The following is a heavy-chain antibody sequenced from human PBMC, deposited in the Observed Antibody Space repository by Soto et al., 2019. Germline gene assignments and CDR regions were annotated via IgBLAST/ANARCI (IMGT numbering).Heavy chain of an antibody. J-gene: IGHJ4*02. CDR1: GGTFSSYT. CDR2: IIPILGIA. D-gene: IGHD2-2*02. Sequence: QVQLVQSGAEVKKPGSSVKVSCKASGGTFSSYTISWVRQAPGQGLEWMGRIIPILGIANYAQKFQGRVTNTTDXXTRTAYMELSSLRSEDTAVYYCAREGYCSSTSCYTWGQGTLVTVSS. V-gene: IGHV1-69*08. CDR3: AREGYCSSTSCYT.